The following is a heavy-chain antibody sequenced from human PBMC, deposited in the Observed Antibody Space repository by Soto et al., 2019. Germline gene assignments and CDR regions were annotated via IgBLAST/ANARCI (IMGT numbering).Heavy chain of an antibody. V-gene: IGHV3-11*06. CDR3: VRVSRDWSHDY. Sequence: GGSLRLSCAASGFTFDDYYMTWIRQAPGKGLDWISYISSGGTYKNYPASLEGRITISRDNARNSLSLQLDSLTPDDTAIYYCVRVSRDWSHDYWGQGTLVTVSS. CDR1: GFTFDDYY. D-gene: IGHD1-1*01. CDR2: ISSGGTYK. J-gene: IGHJ4*02.